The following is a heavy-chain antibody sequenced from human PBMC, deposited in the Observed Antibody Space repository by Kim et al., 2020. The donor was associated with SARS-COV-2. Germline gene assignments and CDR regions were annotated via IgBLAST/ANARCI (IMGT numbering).Heavy chain of an antibody. CDR2: IDPSDSYT. Sequence: GESLKISCKGSGYSFTSYWISWVRQMPGKGLEWMGRIDPSDSYTNYSPSFQGHVTISADKSISTAYLQWSSLKASDTAMYYCARHEIVATIGGAFDIWGQGTMVTVSS. V-gene: IGHV5-10-1*01. CDR1: GYSFTSYW. CDR3: ARHEIVATIGGAFDI. J-gene: IGHJ3*02. D-gene: IGHD5-12*01.